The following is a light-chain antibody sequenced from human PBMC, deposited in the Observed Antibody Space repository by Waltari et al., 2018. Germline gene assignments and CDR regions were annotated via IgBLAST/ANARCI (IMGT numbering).Light chain of an antibody. Sequence: QSVLTQPPSASGTPGQSVTMSCSGSSSNIGKNSVNWYQQVPGTAPKLLIYSDHQRPSGFPARFFCSKSDTSASLAISGLQSDDEADYYCATWDDSLKGWVFGGGTKLTVL. CDR3: ATWDDSLKGWV. J-gene: IGLJ3*02. V-gene: IGLV1-44*01. CDR1: SSNIGKNS. CDR2: SDH.